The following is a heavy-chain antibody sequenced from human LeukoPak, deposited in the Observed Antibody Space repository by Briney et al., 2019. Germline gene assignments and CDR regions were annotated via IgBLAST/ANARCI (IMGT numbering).Heavy chain of an antibody. J-gene: IGHJ5*02. V-gene: IGHV3-30-3*01. Sequence: GGSLRLSCAASGFTFSSYAMHWVRQAPGKGLEWVAVISYDGSNKYYADSVKGRFTISRDNSKNTLYLQMNSLRAEDTAVYYCARTPRRYCSGGSCYGWFDPRGQGTLVTVSS. D-gene: IGHD2-15*01. CDR3: ARTPRRYCSGGSCYGWFDP. CDR2: ISYDGSNK. CDR1: GFTFSSYA.